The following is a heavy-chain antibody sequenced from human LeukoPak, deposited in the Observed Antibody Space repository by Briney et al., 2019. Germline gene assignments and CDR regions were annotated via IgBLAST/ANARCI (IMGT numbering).Heavy chain of an antibody. Sequence: GGSLRLSCAASGFTFSSYAKSWVRQAPGKGLEGVSAISGSGGSTYYADSVKGRFTISRDNSKNTLYLQMNSLRAEDTAVHYCAKNNPMIVVSFDYWGQGTLVTVSS. CDR2: ISGSGGST. D-gene: IGHD3-22*01. J-gene: IGHJ4*02. V-gene: IGHV3-23*01. CDR1: GFTFSSYA. CDR3: AKNNPMIVVSFDY.